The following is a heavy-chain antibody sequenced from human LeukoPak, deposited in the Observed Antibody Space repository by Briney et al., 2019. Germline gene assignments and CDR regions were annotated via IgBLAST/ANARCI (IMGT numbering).Heavy chain of an antibody. J-gene: IGHJ5*02. CDR2: IFYSGSA. CDR3: ARGNGWYYP. CDR1: GGSISNFY. Sequence: SETLSLTCTVSGGSISNFYWSWIRQPPGKGLEWIGYIFYSGSANYNPSLKSRVTISVGTSKNQFSLRLTSVTAADTAVYYCARGNGWYYPWGQGTLVTVSS. V-gene: IGHV4-59*08. D-gene: IGHD6-19*01.